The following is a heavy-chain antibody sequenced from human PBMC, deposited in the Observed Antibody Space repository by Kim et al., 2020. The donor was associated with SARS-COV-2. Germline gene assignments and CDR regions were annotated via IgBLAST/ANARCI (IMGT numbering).Heavy chain of an antibody. D-gene: IGHD5-18*01. CDR1: GYTFTNYY. CDR3: ARVPKVDTNGYLHAFDI. Sequence: ASVKVSCKASGYTFTNYYMHWVRQAPGQGLEWLGVVNPSSGGAIYAQEFQGRVSMNRDTSTSTVYMDLSSLRSEDTAVYYCARVPKVDTNGYLHAFDIWGQGTRVTVSS. CDR2: VNPSSGGA. J-gene: IGHJ3*02. V-gene: IGHV1-46*01.